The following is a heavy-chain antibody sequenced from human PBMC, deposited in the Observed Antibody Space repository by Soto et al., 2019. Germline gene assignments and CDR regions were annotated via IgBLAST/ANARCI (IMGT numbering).Heavy chain of an antibody. J-gene: IGHJ4*02. D-gene: IGHD6-19*01. Sequence: TSSNNFWGWIRQPPGKGLEWVANIKQDGSEKYYVDSVKGRFTISRDNAKNSLYLQMNSLRAEDTAVYYCAREGSGWYGVLDYWGQGTLVTVSS. CDR2: IKQDGSEK. V-gene: IGHV3-7*01. CDR1: TSSNNF. CDR3: AREGSGWYGVLDY.